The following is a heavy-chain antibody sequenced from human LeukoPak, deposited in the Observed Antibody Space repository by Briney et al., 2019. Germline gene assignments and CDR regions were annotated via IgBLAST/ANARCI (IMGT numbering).Heavy chain of an antibody. CDR3: ATDLAHYSGSYVNY. D-gene: IGHD1-26*01. V-gene: IGHV1-24*01. J-gene: IGHJ4*02. CDR2: FDPEDGET. Sequence: ASVKVSCKASGYTFTSYGISWVRQAPGQGLEWMGGFDPEDGETIYAQKFQGRVTMTEDTSTDTAYMELSSLRSEDTAVYYCATDLAHYSGSYVNYWGQGTLVTVSS. CDR1: GYTFTSYG.